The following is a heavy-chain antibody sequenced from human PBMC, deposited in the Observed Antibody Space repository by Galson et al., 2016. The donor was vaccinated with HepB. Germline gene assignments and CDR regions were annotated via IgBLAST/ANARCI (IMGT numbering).Heavy chain of an antibody. D-gene: IGHD2-2*01. CDR1: GFIFEDYT. CDR2: ISWDGGII. V-gene: IGHV3-43*01. Sequence: SLRLSCAASGFIFEDYTMHWVRQAPGKGLEWVSLISWDGGIIHYADSVKGRFAISRDNSKNALYLQMDSLRTEDGSLYYCAKDYSASWFLDYWGQGTLVTFTS. CDR3: AKDYSASWFLDY. J-gene: IGHJ4*02.